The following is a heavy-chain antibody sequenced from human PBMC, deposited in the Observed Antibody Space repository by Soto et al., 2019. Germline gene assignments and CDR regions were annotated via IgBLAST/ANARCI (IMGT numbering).Heavy chain of an antibody. V-gene: IGHV3-33*01. CDR2: IWYDGSNK. Sequence: QVQLVESGGGVVQPGRSLRLSCAASGFTFSSYGMHWVRQAPGKGLEWVAVIWYDGSNKYYADSVKGRFTISRDNSKNKRDLQLNSLRAEDTAVYYCARAGTPGTTTTRMIGGHWGQGTLVTVSS. CDR1: GFTFSSYG. D-gene: IGHD1-1*01. CDR3: ARAGTPGTTTTRMIGGH. J-gene: IGHJ4*02.